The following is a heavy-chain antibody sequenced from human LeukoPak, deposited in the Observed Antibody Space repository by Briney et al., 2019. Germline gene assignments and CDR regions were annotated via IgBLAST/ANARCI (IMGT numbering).Heavy chain of an antibody. D-gene: IGHD2-2*01. Sequence: SETLSLTCTVSGGSISSSSYYWGWIRQPPGKGLEWIGSIYYSGSTYYNPSLKSRVTISVDTSKNQFSLKLSSMTAADTAVYYCARLYCSSTSCYFQRLSWFDPWGQGTLVTVSS. CDR2: IYYSGST. CDR3: ARLYCSSTSCYFQRLSWFDP. J-gene: IGHJ5*02. V-gene: IGHV4-39*01. CDR1: GGSISSSSYY.